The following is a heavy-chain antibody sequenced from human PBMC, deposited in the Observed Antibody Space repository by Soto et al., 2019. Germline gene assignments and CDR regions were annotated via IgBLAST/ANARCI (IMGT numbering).Heavy chain of an antibody. Sequence: EVQLVESGGGLVQPGGSLRLSCAASGFTVSSNYMSWVRQAPGKGLEWVSVIYSGGSTYYADSVKGRFTISRDNSENTLYLQMRSRRAEETAVYYCARRIAARPAGGQGNLVTVSS. D-gene: IGHD6-6*01. CDR2: IYSGGST. CDR1: GFTVSSNY. V-gene: IGHV3-66*01. J-gene: IGHJ4*02. CDR3: ARRIAARPA.